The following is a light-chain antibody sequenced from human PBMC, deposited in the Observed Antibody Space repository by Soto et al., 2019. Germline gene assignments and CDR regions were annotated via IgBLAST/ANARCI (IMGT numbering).Light chain of an antibody. J-gene: IGLJ2*01. V-gene: IGLV2-11*01. CDR1: SSDVGNYNY. CDR3: CSYAGSYTLI. CDR2: DVS. Sequence: QSVLTQPRSVSASPGQSVTISCTGTSSDVGNYNYVSWYQQYPDKAPKLMIHDVSKRPSGVPDRFSGSKSGNTASLTISGLQAEYEADYYCCSYAGSYTLIFGGGTKVTVL.